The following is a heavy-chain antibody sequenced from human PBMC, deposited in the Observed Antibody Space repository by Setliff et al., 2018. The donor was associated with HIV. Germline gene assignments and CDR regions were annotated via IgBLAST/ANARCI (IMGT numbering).Heavy chain of an antibody. D-gene: IGHD1-26*01. J-gene: IGHJ6*03. CDR1: GYTFTGHY. Sequence: ASVKVSCKASGYTFTGHYMHWMRQAPGQGLEWMGWVNPNSGGTNYAQKFQGRVTMTRDTSISTAYMELSRLRSDDTAVYYCARGGQYSGSYLPRDYYMDVWGKGTTVTVSS. CDR3: ARGGQYSGSYLPRDYYMDV. V-gene: IGHV1-2*02. CDR2: VNPNSGGT.